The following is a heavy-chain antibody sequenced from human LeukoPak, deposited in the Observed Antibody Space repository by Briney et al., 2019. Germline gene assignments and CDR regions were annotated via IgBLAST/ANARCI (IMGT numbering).Heavy chain of an antibody. CDR2: MNPNSGNT. V-gene: IGHV1-8*01. CDR3: ARGHDILTGYYYDPFDY. D-gene: IGHD3-9*01. CDR1: GYTFTSYD. J-gene: IGHJ4*02. Sequence: EASLKVSCKAYGYTFTSYDINWLRQATGQGLEWMGWMNPNSGNTGYAQKFQGRVTMTRNTSISTAYMELSSLRSEDTAVYYCARGHDILTGYYYDPFDYWGQGTLVTVSS.